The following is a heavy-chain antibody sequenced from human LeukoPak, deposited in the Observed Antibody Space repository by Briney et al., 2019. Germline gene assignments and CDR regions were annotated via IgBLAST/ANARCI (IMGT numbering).Heavy chain of an antibody. Sequence: GGSLRLSCAASGFTFSSYAMSWVRQAPGKGLEWVSAISGSGGSTYYADSVKGRFTISRDNSKNTLYLQMNSLRAEDTAVYYCARLMEYYYDSSGTDAFDIWGQGTMVTVSS. D-gene: IGHD3-22*01. CDR2: ISGSGGST. J-gene: IGHJ3*02. CDR3: ARLMEYYYDSSGTDAFDI. CDR1: GFTFSSYA. V-gene: IGHV3-23*01.